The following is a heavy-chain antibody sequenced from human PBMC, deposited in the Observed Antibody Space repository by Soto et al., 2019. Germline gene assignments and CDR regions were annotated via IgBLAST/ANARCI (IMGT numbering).Heavy chain of an antibody. J-gene: IGHJ4*02. Sequence: GGSLRLSCAASGFTFSSYAMSWVRQAPGKGLEWVSAISGSGGSTYYADSVKGRFTISRHNSKNTLYLQMNSLRAEDTAVYYCAKNDESYCGGDCYLHYWGQGTLVTVSS. D-gene: IGHD2-21*02. V-gene: IGHV3-23*01. CDR3: AKNDESYCGGDCYLHY. CDR2: ISGSGGST. CDR1: GFTFSSYA.